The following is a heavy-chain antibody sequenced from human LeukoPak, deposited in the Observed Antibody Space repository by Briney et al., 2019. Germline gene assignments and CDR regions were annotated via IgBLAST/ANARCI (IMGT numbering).Heavy chain of an antibody. CDR1: GGSISSYY. CDR3: ARQYHGGYRPYGMDV. V-gene: IGHV4-59*08. Sequence: SETLSLTCTVSGGSISSYYWSWIRQPPGKGLEWIGYIYYSGSTNYNPSLKSRVTISVDTSKNQFSLKLSSVTAADTAVYYCARQYHGGYRPYGMDVWGQGTTVTVSS. D-gene: IGHD5-12*01. J-gene: IGHJ6*02. CDR2: IYYSGST.